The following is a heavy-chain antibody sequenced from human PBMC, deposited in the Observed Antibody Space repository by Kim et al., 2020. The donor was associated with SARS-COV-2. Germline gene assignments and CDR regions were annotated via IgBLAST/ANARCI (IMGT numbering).Heavy chain of an antibody. CDR3: GGYASGYSTTHYYYLMAV. V-gene: IGHV4-34*01. CDR1: GGSFSGYY. Sequence: SETLSLTCAVYGGSFSGYYWSWIRQPPGKGLEWVGEINHSGSTNYNPSFKSRVTISVKKSNNQSSLKLSSVTAADTPVFYCGGYASGYSTTHYYYLMAV. CDR2: INHSGST. J-gene: IGHJ6*01. D-gene: IGHD3-3*01.